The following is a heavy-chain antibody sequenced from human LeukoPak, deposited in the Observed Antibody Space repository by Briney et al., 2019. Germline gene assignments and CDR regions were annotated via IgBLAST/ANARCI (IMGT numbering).Heavy chain of an antibody. CDR1: GGSFSGYY. Sequence: PSETLSLTCAVYGGSFSGYYWGWLRQPPGKGLEWIGEINHSGSTNYSPSLKSRVTISVDTSKNQFSLKLSSVTAADTAVYYCARSGGPLNWFDPWGQGTLVTVSS. CDR3: ARSGGPLNWFDP. CDR2: INHSGST. V-gene: IGHV4-34*01. J-gene: IGHJ5*02.